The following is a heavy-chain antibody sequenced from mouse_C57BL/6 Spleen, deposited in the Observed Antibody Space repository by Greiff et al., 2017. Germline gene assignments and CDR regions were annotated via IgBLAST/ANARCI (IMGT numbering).Heavy chain of an antibody. J-gene: IGHJ4*01. Sequence: EVMLVESGGGLVQPKGSLKLSCAASGFSFNTYAMNWVRQAPGKGLEWVARIRSKSNNYATYYADSVKDRFTISRDDSESMLYLQMNNLKTEDTAMYYCVRHYSKCSMDYWGQGTSVTVSS. V-gene: IGHV10-1*01. CDR2: IRSKSNNYAT. CDR3: VRHYSKCSMDY. D-gene: IGHD2-5*01. CDR1: GFSFNTYA.